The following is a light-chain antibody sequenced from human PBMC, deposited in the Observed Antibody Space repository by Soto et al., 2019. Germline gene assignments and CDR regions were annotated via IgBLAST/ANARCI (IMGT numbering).Light chain of an antibody. Sequence: DIQMTQSPSSLSASVGDIVTITCRASQAIRYFLAWYQQKPGKVPELLIYAVSTLQSWVPSRFSGSGSGTEFNLTISNLQPEDFATYYWQRYSSAPFTFGPGIKVDVK. J-gene: IGKJ3*01. CDR1: QAIRYF. CDR2: AVS. CDR3: QRYSSAPFT. V-gene: IGKV1-27*01.